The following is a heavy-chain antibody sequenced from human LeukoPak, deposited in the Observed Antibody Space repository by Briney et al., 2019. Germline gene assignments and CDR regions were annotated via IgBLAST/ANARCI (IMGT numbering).Heavy chain of an antibody. CDR3: TRDRVGYYEGFDY. CDR1: GFTFGDYA. D-gene: IGHD3-22*01. Sequence: GGSLRLSCTASGFTFGDYAMSWVRQAPGKGLEWVGFIRSKAYGGTTEYAVSVRGRFTITRDDSNSIAYLQMNSLKTEDTAVYCCTRDRVGYYEGFDYWGQGTLVTVSS. J-gene: IGHJ4*02. V-gene: IGHV3-49*04. CDR2: IRSKAYGGTT.